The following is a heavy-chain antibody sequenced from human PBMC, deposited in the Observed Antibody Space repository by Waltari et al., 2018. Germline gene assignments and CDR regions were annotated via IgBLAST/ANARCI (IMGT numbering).Heavy chain of an antibody. Sequence: QMQLQESGPGLVKPSEPLSPTCTVSGGSISSSTSYWGWIRQPPGKGLEWIGNIYYSGSTYYKPSLKSRLTISVDTSKNQFSLNLRSVTAADTAVYYCARLPISLGVGSVFDIWGQGTMVTVSS. V-gene: IGHV4-39*01. CDR2: IYYSGST. J-gene: IGHJ3*02. CDR3: ARLPISLGVGSVFDI. D-gene: IGHD2-15*01. CDR1: GGSISSSTSY.